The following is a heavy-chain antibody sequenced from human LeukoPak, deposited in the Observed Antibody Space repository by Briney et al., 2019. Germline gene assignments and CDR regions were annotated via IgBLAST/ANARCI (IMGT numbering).Heavy chain of an antibody. D-gene: IGHD1-26*01. Sequence: GGSLRLSCAASGFTFSSYGMTWVRQAPGKGLEWVSGISDSGSRTDYADSVKGRFTISRDNAKNTLYLQMNSLRAEDTAVYYCAKGSREWELLDAFDIWGQGTMVTVSS. CDR2: ISDSGSRT. CDR3: AKGSREWELLDAFDI. V-gene: IGHV3-23*01. CDR1: GFTFSSYG. J-gene: IGHJ3*02.